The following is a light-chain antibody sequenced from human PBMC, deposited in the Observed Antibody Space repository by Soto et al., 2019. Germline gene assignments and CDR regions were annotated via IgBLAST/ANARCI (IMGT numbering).Light chain of an antibody. CDR3: SSFTSSSTGV. V-gene: IGLV2-14*01. Sequence: QSVLAQPASVSGSPGQSITISCTGTSSDIGGYNYVSWYQQHPGKAPKLMIYEVSNRPSGVYNRFSGSKSGNTASLTISGLQAEDEAYYYCSSFTSSSTGVFGGGT. CDR1: SSDIGGYNY. CDR2: EVS. J-gene: IGLJ3*02.